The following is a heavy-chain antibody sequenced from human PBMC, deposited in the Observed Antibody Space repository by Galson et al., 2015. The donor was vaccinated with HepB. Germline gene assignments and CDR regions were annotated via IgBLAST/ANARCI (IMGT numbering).Heavy chain of an antibody. J-gene: IGHJ4*02. CDR1: GFSLSTNGVG. CDR3: AHRQANGWYVDYDY. CDR2: IYWDDDK. D-gene: IGHD6-19*01. Sequence: PALVKPTQTLTVTCTFSGFSLSTNGVGVGWIRQPPGKALEWLALIYWDDDKRYNPSLKSGLTVTKDTSKNQVVLAMTNMHPVDTATYYCAHRQANGWYVDYDYWGQGTLVTVSS. V-gene: IGHV2-5*02.